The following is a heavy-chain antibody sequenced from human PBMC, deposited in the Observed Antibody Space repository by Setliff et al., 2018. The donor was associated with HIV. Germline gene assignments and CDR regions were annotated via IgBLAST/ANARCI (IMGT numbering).Heavy chain of an antibody. CDR3: ASGYSSSSPRRDY. Sequence: GGSLRLSCAASGFTFSSYMMNWVRQAPGKGLEWVAGISDSGGSTYYADSVKGRFTISRDNSKNTLNLQMNSLRAEDTAVYYCASGYSSSSPRRDYWGQGTLVTVSS. V-gene: IGHV3-23*01. D-gene: IGHD6-6*01. CDR2: ISDSGGST. CDR1: GFTFSSYM. J-gene: IGHJ4*02.